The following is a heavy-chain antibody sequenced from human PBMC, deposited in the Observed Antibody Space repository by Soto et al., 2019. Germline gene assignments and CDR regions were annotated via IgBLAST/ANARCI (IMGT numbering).Heavy chain of an antibody. CDR3: AREGIIRLY. Sequence: EVQLVESGGGLVQPGGSLRLSCAASGFTFSSYWLSWVRQAPGKGLEWVANIKQYGREKYYVDSVKGRFTISRNNAKISLYLHINSLRAEDTAVYYCAREGIIRLYWGQEPLVTVSS. J-gene: IGHJ4*02. D-gene: IGHD2-15*01. V-gene: IGHV3-7*01. CDR1: GFTFSSYW. CDR2: IKQYGREK.